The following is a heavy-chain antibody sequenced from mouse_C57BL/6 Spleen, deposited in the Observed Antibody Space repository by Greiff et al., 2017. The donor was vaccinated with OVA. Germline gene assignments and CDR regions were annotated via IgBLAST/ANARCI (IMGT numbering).Heavy chain of an antibody. CDR2: ISSGGDYI. V-gene: IGHV5-9-1*02. CDR3: TREGRTGSFDY. Sequence: DVQLVESGEGLVKPGGSLKLSCAASGFTFSSYAMSWVRQTPEKRLEWVAYISSGGDYIYYADTVKGRFTISRDNARNTLYLQMSSLKSEDTAMYYCTREGRTGSFDYWGQGTTLTVSS. D-gene: IGHD4-1*01. CDR1: GFTFSSYA. J-gene: IGHJ2*01.